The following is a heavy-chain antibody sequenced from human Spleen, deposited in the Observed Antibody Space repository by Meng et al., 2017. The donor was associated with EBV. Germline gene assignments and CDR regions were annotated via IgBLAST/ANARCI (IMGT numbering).Heavy chain of an antibody. V-gene: IGHV1-24*01. D-gene: IGHD3-10*01. CDR3: ATAKRGVLWFGEQSLIDP. J-gene: IGHJ5*02. CDR1: GYTLTELS. CDR2: FDPEDGET. Sequence: GQLVQSWAEVEKPGASGNVSCKVSGYTLTELSMHWVRQAPGKGLEWMGGFDPEDGETIYAQKFQGRVTMTEDTSTDTAYMELSSLRSEDTAVYYCATAKRGVLWFGEQSLIDPWGQGTLVTVSS.